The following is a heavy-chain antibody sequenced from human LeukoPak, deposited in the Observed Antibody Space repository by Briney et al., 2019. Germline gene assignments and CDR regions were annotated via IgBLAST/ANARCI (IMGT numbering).Heavy chain of an antibody. Sequence: ASVQVSCKASGYGSSRYGLTWVWLPPGQGLEWMGWIGSDNGETKTTENLQGRVTMTTDTSTNTAYMELKILRSDDTAVYYCARVLSSLGGCGLDVWGQGTTVIVSS. J-gene: IGHJ6*02. V-gene: IGHV1-18*01. CDR3: ARVLSSLGGCGLDV. CDR1: GYGSSRYG. D-gene: IGHD2-2*01. CDR2: IGSDNGET.